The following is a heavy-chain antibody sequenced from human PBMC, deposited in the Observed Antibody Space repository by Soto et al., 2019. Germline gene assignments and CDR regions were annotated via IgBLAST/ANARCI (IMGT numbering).Heavy chain of an antibody. CDR1: GFTFDDYT. J-gene: IGHJ5*02. CDR3: AKGVAGTFGWFDP. Sequence: EVQLVESGGVVVQPGGSLRLSCAASGFTFDDYTVHWVRQAPGKGLEWVSLISWDGGSTYYADSVKGRFTISRDNSKNSLYLQMNSLRTEDTALYYCAKGVAGTFGWFDPWGQGTLVTVSS. D-gene: IGHD6-19*01. CDR2: ISWDGGST. V-gene: IGHV3-43*01.